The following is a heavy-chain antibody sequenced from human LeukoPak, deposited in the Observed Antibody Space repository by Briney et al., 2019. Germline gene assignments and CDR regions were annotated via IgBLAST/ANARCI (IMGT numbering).Heavy chain of an antibody. CDR3: ARDHCISSGWYEDYYHGMDV. CDR1: GYTFSHYY. J-gene: IGHJ6*02. V-gene: IGHV1-2*02. Sequence: GASVKVSCKACGYTFSHYYMHSVRQAPGQGLEWMGWINHNSGGTNYAQKFQGRVTMTRDTSISTAYMDLTRLRSDDTAVYYCARDHCISSGWYEDYYHGMDVWGQGTTVTVSS. CDR2: INHNSGGT. D-gene: IGHD2-2*01.